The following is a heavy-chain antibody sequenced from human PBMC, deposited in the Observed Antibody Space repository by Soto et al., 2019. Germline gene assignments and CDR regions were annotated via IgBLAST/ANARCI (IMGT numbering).Heavy chain of an antibody. CDR2: ISAHNGNT. J-gene: IGHJ4*02. D-gene: IGHD1-1*01. CDR3: ARGRYGDY. CDR1: GYGFTTYG. V-gene: IGHV1-18*01. Sequence: QIHLVQSGAEVKKPGASVKVSCKGSGYGFTTYGITWVRQAPRQGLEWMAWISAHNGNTNYAQKLQGIVTVTRDTSTSTDYMELRSLRSDDTEVYYCARGRYGDYWGQGDLVTVSS.